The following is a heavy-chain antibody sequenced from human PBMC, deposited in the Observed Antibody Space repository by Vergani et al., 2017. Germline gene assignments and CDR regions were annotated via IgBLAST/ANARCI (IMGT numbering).Heavy chain of an antibody. CDR3: ARGRYCSGGSCSPYVYYYYYYMDV. V-gene: IGHV3-11*01. CDR1: GFTFSDYY. D-gene: IGHD2-15*01. J-gene: IGHJ6*03. CDR2: ISSSGSTI. Sequence: QVQLVESGGGLVKPGGSLRLSCAASGFTFSDYYMSWIRQAPGKGLEWVSYISSSGSTIYYADSVKGRFTISRDNAKNSLYLQMNSLRAEDTAVYYCARGRYCSGGSCSPYVYYYYYYMDVWGKGTTVTVSS.